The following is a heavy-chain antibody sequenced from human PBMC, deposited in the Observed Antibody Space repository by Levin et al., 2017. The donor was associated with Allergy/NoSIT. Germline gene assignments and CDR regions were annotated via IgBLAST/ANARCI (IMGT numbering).Heavy chain of an antibody. Sequence: AGGSLRLSCAASGFTFSSYWMHWVRQAPGKGLVWVSRINSDGSSTNYADSVKGRFTISRDNAKNTLYLQMNSLRAEDTAVYYCAGYCSSTSCYGVDYWGQGTLVTVSS. CDR3: AGYCSSTSCYGVDY. CDR1: GFTFSSYW. V-gene: IGHV3-74*01. D-gene: IGHD2-2*01. CDR2: INSDGSST. J-gene: IGHJ4*02.